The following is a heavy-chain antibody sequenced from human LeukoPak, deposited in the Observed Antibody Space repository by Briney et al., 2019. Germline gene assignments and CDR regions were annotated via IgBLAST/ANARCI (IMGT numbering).Heavy chain of an antibody. V-gene: IGHV3-30-3*01. CDR2: ISYDGSNK. Sequence: GGSLRLSCAASGFTFSSYAIHWVRQAPGKGLEWVTVISYDGSNKYYADSVKGRFTISRDNSKNTLYLQMNSLRAEDTAVYYCARDSSEFRSLIPHWGQGTLVTVSS. CDR3: ARDSSEFRSLIPH. J-gene: IGHJ1*01. D-gene: IGHD2-21*01. CDR1: GFTFSSYA.